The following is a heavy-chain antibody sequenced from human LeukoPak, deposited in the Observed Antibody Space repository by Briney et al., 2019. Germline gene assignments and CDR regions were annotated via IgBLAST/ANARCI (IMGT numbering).Heavy chain of an antibody. D-gene: IGHD3-10*01. V-gene: IGHV4-30-2*01. CDR2: IYHSGST. CDR1: GGSISSGTYY. J-gene: IGHJ4*02. CDR3: AREDYYGSGTGDY. Sequence: SQTLSLTCTVSGGSISSGTYYWSWIRQPPGKGLEWIGHIYHSGSTYYNPSLKSRVTISIDRSKNQFSLRLSSATAADTAVYFCAREDYYGSGTGDYWGQGTLVTVSS.